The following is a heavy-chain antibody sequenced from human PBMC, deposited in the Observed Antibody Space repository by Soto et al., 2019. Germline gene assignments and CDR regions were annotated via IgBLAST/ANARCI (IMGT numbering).Heavy chain of an antibody. CDR1: GGSISSGDYY. J-gene: IGHJ6*02. D-gene: IGHD3-22*01. CDR2: ICYSGST. CDR3: ARARLGSGYRYGMDV. Sequence: QVQLQESGPGLVKPSQTLSLTCTVSGGSISSGDYYWSWIRQPPGKGLEWIGYICYSGSTYYNPSLKSRVTISVDTSKNQFSLKLSSVTAADTAVYYCARARLGSGYRYGMDVWGQGTTVTVSS. V-gene: IGHV4-30-4*01.